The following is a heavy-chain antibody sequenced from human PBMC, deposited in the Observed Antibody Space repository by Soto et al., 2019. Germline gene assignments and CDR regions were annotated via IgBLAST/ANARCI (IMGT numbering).Heavy chain of an antibody. Sequence: SETRSLTCTVSGDSIRSYYWSWIRQPPGKGLEWIGYISCTGSSHYSPSLKSRVTISADTSKNQFSLKLSSVTTADTALYYCAREGVAAPHYYYGMDVWVKGFPVIVSS. CDR1: GDSIRSYY. CDR2: ISCTGSS. J-gene: IGHJ6*04. D-gene: IGHD2-15*01. CDR3: AREGVAAPHYYYGMDV. V-gene: IGHV4-59*13.